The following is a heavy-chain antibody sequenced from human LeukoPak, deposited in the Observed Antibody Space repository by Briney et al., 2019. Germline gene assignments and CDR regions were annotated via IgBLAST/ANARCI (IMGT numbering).Heavy chain of an antibody. CDR2: ISSSSSYI. Sequence: GGSPRLSCAASGFTFSSYSMNWVRQAPGKGLEWVSSISSSSSYIYYADSVKGRFTISRDNAKNSLYLQMNSLRAEDTAVYYCARVRTVTNFDYWGQGTLVTVSS. CDR1: GFTFSSYS. J-gene: IGHJ4*02. D-gene: IGHD4-17*01. V-gene: IGHV3-21*01. CDR3: ARVRTVTNFDY.